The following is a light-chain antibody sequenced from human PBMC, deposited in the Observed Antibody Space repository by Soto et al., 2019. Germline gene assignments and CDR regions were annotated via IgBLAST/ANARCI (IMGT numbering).Light chain of an antibody. CDR3: QQYNDFQYT. CDR1: QSIGSW. J-gene: IGKJ2*01. CDR2: KAT. V-gene: IGKV1-5*03. Sequence: DIQMTQSPSTLSASVGDGVTITCLASQSIGSWLAWYQQKPGKAPKLLIYKATNLQSGVPSRFSGSGSGTDFSLTISSLQPVESATYFCQQYNDFQYTFGPGTKLEI.